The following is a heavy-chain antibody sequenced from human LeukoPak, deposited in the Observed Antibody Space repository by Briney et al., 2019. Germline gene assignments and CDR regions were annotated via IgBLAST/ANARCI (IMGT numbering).Heavy chain of an antibody. CDR2: ISYDGSNK. CDR1: GFTFSSYG. Sequence: PGGSLRLSCAASGFTFSSYGMHWVRQAPGKGLEWVAVISYDGSNKYYADSVKGRFTISRDNSKNTLYLQMNSLKTEDTAVYYCTTDPTYCSSTSCPKTLDYWGQGTLVTVSS. CDR3: TTDPTYCSSTSCPKTLDY. V-gene: IGHV3-30*03. J-gene: IGHJ4*02. D-gene: IGHD2-2*01.